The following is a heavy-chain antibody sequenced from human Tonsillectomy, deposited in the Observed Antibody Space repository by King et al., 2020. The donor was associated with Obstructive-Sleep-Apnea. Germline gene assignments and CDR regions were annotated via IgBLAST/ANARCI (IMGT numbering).Heavy chain of an antibody. V-gene: IGHV4-59*01. CDR3: ARDRGQGFDY. CDR1: GGSISSYY. Sequence: QLQESGPGLVKPSETLSLTCTVSGGSISSYYWSWIRQPPGKGLEWIGYIYYSGSTNYNPSLKSRVTISVDTSKNQFSLKLSSVTAADTAVYYCARDRGQGFDYWGQGTLVTVSS. J-gene: IGHJ4*02. D-gene: IGHD3-10*01. CDR2: IYYSGST.